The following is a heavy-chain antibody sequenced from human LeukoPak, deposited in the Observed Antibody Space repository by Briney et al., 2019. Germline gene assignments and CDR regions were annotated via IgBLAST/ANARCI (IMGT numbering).Heavy chain of an antibody. CDR2: IIPIFGTA. CDR3: ARSYYYYDSSGYFYLDY. V-gene: IGHV1-69*05. Sequence: GASVKVSCKASGGTFSSYAISWVRQAPGQGLEWMGGIIPIFGTANYAQKLQGRVTMTTDTSTSTAYMELGSLRSDDTAVYYCARSYYYYDSSGYFYLDYWGQGTLVTVSS. CDR1: GGTFSSYA. J-gene: IGHJ4*02. D-gene: IGHD3-22*01.